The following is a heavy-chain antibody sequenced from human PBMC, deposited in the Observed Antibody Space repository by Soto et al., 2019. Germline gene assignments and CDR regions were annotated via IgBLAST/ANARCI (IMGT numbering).Heavy chain of an antibody. J-gene: IGHJ4*02. Sequence: EVQVVESGGGLVQPGGSLRLSCAASGFTVSNNYMTWVRQAPGKGLEWVSLIYSRGGTDYADSVKGRFTISRDNSNNMVYLQMNSLRVEDKAVYYCARGGSGSQTVGYWGQGARVTVSS. CDR3: ARGGSGSQTVGY. CDR1: GFTVSNNY. CDR2: IYSRGGT. V-gene: IGHV3-66*01. D-gene: IGHD1-26*01.